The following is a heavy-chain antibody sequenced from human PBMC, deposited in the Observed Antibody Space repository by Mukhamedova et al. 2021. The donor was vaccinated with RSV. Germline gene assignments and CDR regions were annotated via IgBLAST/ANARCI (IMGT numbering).Heavy chain of an antibody. V-gene: IGHV4-39*01. J-gene: IGHJ4*02. D-gene: IGHD6-19*01. CDR2: TWDSGTT. CDR3: ARVQVSSGWYRGPDYFDY. Sequence: STWDSGTTYYNPTLKTRVAISVDTSQNQFSLRMNSVTASDTAIYYCARVQVSSGWYRGPDYFDYWGQGTLVTVSS.